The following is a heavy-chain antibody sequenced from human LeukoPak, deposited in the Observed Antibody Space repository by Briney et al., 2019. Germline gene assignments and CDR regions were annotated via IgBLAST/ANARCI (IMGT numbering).Heavy chain of an antibody. D-gene: IGHD5-18*01. Sequence: SETLSLTCSVSGDSIISYYWNWLRHSPGKGLEWIGNIHHFGRTEYNSSLRSRVTMFLDSSKNQFSLKLTSVTPMDTAVYYCARGLWTQPGLVPFNYWGQGILVTVSS. CDR3: ARGLWTQPGLVPFNY. J-gene: IGHJ4*02. CDR1: GDSIISYY. V-gene: IGHV4-59*01. CDR2: IHHFGRT.